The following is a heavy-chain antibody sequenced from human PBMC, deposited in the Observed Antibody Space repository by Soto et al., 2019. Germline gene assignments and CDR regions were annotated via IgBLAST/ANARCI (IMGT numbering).Heavy chain of an antibody. J-gene: IGHJ4*02. CDR1: GFTFSSYG. Sequence: PGGSLRLSCAASGFTFSSYGMHWVRQAPGKGLEWVAVISYDGSNKYYADSVKGRFTISRDNSKNTPYLQMNSLRAEDTAVYYCAKDHEAGATYFDYWGQGTLVTVS. D-gene: IGHD1-26*01. CDR3: AKDHEAGATYFDY. CDR2: ISYDGSNK. V-gene: IGHV3-30*18.